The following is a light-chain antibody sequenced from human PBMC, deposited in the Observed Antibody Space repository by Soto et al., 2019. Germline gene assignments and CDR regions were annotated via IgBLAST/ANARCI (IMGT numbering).Light chain of an antibody. CDR2: GAS. V-gene: IGKV3-11*01. CDR3: QQRTNWPRVT. J-gene: IGKJ1*01. CDR1: QSVSNNY. Sequence: EIVLTQSPGTLSLSPGERATLSCSASQSVSNNYLAWYQQKPGQAPRLLIYGASNRATGIPARFSGSGSGTDFTLTISSLEPEDFAIYYCQQRTNWPRVTFGQGTKVDIK.